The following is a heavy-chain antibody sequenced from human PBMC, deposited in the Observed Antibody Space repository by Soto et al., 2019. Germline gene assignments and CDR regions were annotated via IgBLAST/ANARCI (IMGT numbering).Heavy chain of an antibody. Sequence: EVQLVESGGGVIQPGGSLRLSCAASGFTVSSNYMSWVRQAPGEGLEWVSVIYSGGSTYYADSMKGRYTTSRDNSKNTLYLQMNSLRVEDTAVYYCARGGFRNGLDVWGQGTTVTVSS. V-gene: IGHV3-53*01. CDR1: GFTVSSNY. CDR2: IYSGGST. CDR3: ARGGFRNGLDV. J-gene: IGHJ6*02.